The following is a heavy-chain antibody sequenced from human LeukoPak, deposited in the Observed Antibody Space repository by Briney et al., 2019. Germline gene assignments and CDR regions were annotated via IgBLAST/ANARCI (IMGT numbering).Heavy chain of an antibody. CDR3: ARSVVGATGEVPFDY. V-gene: IGHV4-61*01. CDR1: GGSVSSGSYY. Sequence: SETLSLTCTVSGGSVSSGSYYWSWIRQPPGKGLEWIGYIYYSGSTNYNPSLKSRVTISVDTSKNQFSLKPSSVTAADTAVYYCARSVVGATGEVPFDYWGQGTLVTVSS. J-gene: IGHJ4*02. D-gene: IGHD1-26*01. CDR2: IYYSGST.